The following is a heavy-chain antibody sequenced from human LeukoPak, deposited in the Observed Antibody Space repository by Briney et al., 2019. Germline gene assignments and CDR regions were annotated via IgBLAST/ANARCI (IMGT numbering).Heavy chain of an antibody. CDR2: ISSSGSTI. Sequence: GGSLRLSCAASGFTFSSYEMNWVRQAPGKGLEWVSYISSSGSTIYYADSVKGRFTISRDNAKNSLYLQMNSLRAEDTAVYYCAELGITMVGGVWGKGTAVTISS. J-gene: IGHJ6*04. D-gene: IGHD3-10*02. CDR1: GFTFSSYE. CDR3: AELGITMVGGV. V-gene: IGHV3-48*03.